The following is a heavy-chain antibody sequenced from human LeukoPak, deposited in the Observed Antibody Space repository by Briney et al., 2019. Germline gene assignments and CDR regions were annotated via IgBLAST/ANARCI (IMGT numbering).Heavy chain of an antibody. CDR1: GGSFSGYY. J-gene: IGHJ4*02. CDR2: INHSGST. CDR3: ARAHGDVVVVVPASKGAYYFDY. V-gene: IGHV4-34*01. Sequence: SETLSLTCAVYGGSFSGYYWRWIRQPPGKGLEWIGEINHSGSTNYNPSLKSRVTISVDTSKNQFSLELRSVTAADTAVYYCARAHGDVVVVVPASKGAYYFDYWGQGTLVTVSS. D-gene: IGHD2-15*01.